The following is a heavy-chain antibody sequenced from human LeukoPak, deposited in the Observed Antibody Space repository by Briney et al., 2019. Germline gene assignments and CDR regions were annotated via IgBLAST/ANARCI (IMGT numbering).Heavy chain of an antibody. CDR1: GGSISSSSYY. CDR3: ARGVVAVAGRVFDY. Sequence: SETLSLTCTVSGGSISSSSYYWGWIRQPPGKGLEWIGRIYSSGSTNYNPSLKSRVTISIDTSKNQFSLKLNSLTAADTAVYYCARGVVAVAGRVFDYWGQGTLVTVSS. D-gene: IGHD6-19*01. CDR2: IYSSGST. J-gene: IGHJ4*02. V-gene: IGHV4-39*07.